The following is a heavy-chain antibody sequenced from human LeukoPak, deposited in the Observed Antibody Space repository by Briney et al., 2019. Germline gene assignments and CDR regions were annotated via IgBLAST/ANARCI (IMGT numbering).Heavy chain of an antibody. V-gene: IGHV4-30-2*01. CDR2: IYHSGST. CDR3: ARYKDIVVVPAATYAFDI. D-gene: IGHD2-2*01. Sequence: PSQTLSLTCTVSGGSISSGGYYWSWFRQPPGKGLEWIGYIYHSGSTYYNPSLKSRVTISIDRSKNQFSLKLSSVTAADTAVYYCARYKDIVVVPAATYAFDIWGQGTMVTVSS. CDR1: GGSISSGGYY. J-gene: IGHJ3*02.